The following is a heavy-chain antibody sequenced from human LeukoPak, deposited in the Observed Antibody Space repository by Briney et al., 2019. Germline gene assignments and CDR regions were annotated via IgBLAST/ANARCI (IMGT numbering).Heavy chain of an antibody. Sequence: GGSLRLSCAASGFTVSSNYMSWVRQAPGKGLEWVSVIYSGGSTYYADSVKGRFTISRDNSKNTLYLQMNSLRAEDTAVYYCATPYRGYSYGALDYWGQGTLVTVSS. CDR2: IYSGGST. V-gene: IGHV3-66*01. J-gene: IGHJ4*02. CDR1: GFTVSSNY. D-gene: IGHD5-18*01. CDR3: ATPYRGYSYGALDY.